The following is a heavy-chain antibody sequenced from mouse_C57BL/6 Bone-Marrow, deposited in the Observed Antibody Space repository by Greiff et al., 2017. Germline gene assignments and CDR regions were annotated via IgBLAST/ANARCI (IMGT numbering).Heavy chain of an antibody. CDR2: IYPGSGNT. CDR1: GYTFTDYY. CDR3: ARENYYGTDPGYFDV. Sequence: LSCKASGYTFTDYYINWVKQRPGQGLEWIARIYPGSGNTYYNEKFKGKATLTAEKSSSTAYMQLSSLTSEDSAVYFCARENYYGTDPGYFDVWGTGTTVTVSS. D-gene: IGHD1-1*01. V-gene: IGHV1-76*01. J-gene: IGHJ1*03.